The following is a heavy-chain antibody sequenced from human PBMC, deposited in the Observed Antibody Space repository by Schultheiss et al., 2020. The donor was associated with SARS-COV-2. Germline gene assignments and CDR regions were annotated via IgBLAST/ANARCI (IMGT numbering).Heavy chain of an antibody. V-gene: IGHV3-21*06. J-gene: IGHJ4*02. Sequence: GESLKISCAASGFTFSSYWMHWVRQAPGKGLEWVSSIGSNNGDFQYYADSVKGRFIISRDNAKNSVYLEMNSLRVDDTAVYYCARRWGGGNSAFDYWGQGILVTVSS. CDR1: GFTFSSYW. CDR2: IGSNNGDFQ. CDR3: ARRWGGGNSAFDY. D-gene: IGHD4-23*01.